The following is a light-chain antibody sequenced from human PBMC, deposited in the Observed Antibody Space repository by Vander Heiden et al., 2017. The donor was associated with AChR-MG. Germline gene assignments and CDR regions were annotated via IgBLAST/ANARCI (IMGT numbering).Light chain of an antibody. V-gene: IGKV1-39*01. Sequence: DIQMTHSPSSLSASVGDRVTITCRASQSISSYLNWSQQKPGKAPKLLIYATSSLQSGVPSRFSRSGSGTDFTLTISSLQPEDFATYYCQQSDSTPQTFGQGTKLEIK. CDR2: ATS. J-gene: IGKJ2*01. CDR3: QQSDSTPQT. CDR1: QSISSY.